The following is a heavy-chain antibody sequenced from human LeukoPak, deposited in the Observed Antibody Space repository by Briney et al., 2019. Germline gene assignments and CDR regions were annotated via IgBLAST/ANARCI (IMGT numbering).Heavy chain of an antibody. D-gene: IGHD3-22*01. V-gene: IGHV1-69*04. CDR2: IIPTLGIA. CDR1: GGTFSSYA. Sequence: SVKVSCKASGGTFSSYAISWVRQAPGQGLEWMGRIIPTLGIANYAQKFQGRVTITADKSTSTAYMELSSLRSEDTAVYYCARVKVYYDSSGYPNAFDIWGQGTMVTVSS. J-gene: IGHJ3*02. CDR3: ARVKVYYDSSGYPNAFDI.